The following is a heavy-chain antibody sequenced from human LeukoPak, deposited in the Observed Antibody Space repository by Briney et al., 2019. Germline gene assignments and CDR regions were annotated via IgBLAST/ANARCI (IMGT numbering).Heavy chain of an antibody. V-gene: IGHV3-11*04. J-gene: IGHJ3*02. CDR1: GFTFSDYY. CDR3: ARCPRYCSSTSCYMGAGAFDI. D-gene: IGHD2-2*02. CDR2: ISSSGSTI. Sequence: GGSLRLSCAASGFTFSDYYMSWIRQAPGKGLEWVSYISSSGSTIYYADSVKGRLTISRDNAKNSLYLQMNSLRAEDTAVYYCARCPRYCSSTSCYMGAGAFDIWGQGTMVTVSS.